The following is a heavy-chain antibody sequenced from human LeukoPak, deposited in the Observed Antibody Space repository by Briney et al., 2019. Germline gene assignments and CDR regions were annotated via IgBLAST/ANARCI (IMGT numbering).Heavy chain of an antibody. CDR1: GFTFSSYG. CDR3: ARGPSGYHNT. V-gene: IGHV3-30*02. Sequence: GGHLSLSGSASGFTFSSYGMHWVRQAPGKGLEGVAFIRYDGSNKYYEDPVKGRFTISRDNSKNKLYLQMNSLRAEDTAVYYCARGPSGYHNTGGQGTLVTISS. J-gene: IGHJ4*02. CDR2: IRYDGSNK. D-gene: IGHD5-12*01.